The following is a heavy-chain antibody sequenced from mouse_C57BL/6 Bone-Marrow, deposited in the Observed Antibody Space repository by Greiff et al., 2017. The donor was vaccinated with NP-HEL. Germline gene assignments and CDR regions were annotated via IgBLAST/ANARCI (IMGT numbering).Heavy chain of an antibody. Sequence: DVKLVESGGGLVQPGGSLSLSCAASGFTFTDYYMSWVRQPPGKALEWLGFIRNKANGYTTEYSASVKGRFTISRDNSQSILYLQMHALRAEDSATYYCARYEVYYDDADYWGQGTTLTVSS. CDR1: GFTFTDYY. V-gene: IGHV7-3*01. CDR2: IRNKANGYTT. CDR3: ARYEVYYDDADY. J-gene: IGHJ2*01. D-gene: IGHD2-4*01.